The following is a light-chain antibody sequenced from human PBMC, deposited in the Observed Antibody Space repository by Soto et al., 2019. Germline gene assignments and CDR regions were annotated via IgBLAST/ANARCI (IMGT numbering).Light chain of an antibody. V-gene: IGKV3-15*01. CDR2: GAS. Sequence: EIVMTQSPATLSVSPGERATLYCKASQRISSNLAWYQQKPGQPPRLLIYGASTRASGIPARFSGSGSGTEFTLTISGLQSEDFATYYCQQSYSTPRTFGQGTKLEIK. J-gene: IGKJ2*01. CDR3: QQSYSTPRT. CDR1: QRISSN.